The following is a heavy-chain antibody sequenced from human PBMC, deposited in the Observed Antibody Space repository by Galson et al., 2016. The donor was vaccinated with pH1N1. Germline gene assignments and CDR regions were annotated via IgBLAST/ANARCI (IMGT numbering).Heavy chain of an antibody. CDR3: ARVDFGGKLGD. V-gene: IGHV4-34*01. J-gene: IGHJ4*02. Sequence: TCTVYGGTFGDYYWSWIRQPPGKGLEWIGEVNPSGSTIYNPSLNSRVIISADTSRNQFSLKLTSVTAADTAVNFCARVDFGGKLGDWGQGTQVTVSS. CDR1: GGTFGDYY. D-gene: IGHD3-10*01. CDR2: VNPSGST.